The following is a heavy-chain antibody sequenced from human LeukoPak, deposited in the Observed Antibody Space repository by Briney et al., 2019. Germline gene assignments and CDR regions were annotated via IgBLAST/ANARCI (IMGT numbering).Heavy chain of an antibody. CDR3: ARVGVQLWLRSVGSEFDY. Sequence: TGGSLRLSCAASGFTFSSYSMNWVRQAPGKGLEWVSYISSGSSTIYYADSVKGRFTISRDNAKNSLYLQMNSLRAEDTAVYYCARVGVQLWLRSVGSEFDYWGQGTLVTVSS. D-gene: IGHD5-18*01. CDR2: ISSGSSTI. J-gene: IGHJ4*02. CDR1: GFTFSSYS. V-gene: IGHV3-48*01.